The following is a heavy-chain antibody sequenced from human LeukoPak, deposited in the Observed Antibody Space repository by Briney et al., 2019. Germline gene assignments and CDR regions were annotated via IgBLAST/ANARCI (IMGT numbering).Heavy chain of an antibody. Sequence: SETLSLTCAVSGGSISSGGYSWSWIRQPPGKGLEWIGYIYHSGGTYYNPSLKSRVTISVDRSKNQFSLKLSSVTAADTAVYYCARGADYSNYGDAFDIWGQGTMVTVSS. D-gene: IGHD4-11*01. CDR3: ARGADYSNYGDAFDI. V-gene: IGHV4-30-2*01. J-gene: IGHJ3*02. CDR1: GGSISSGGYS. CDR2: IYHSGGT.